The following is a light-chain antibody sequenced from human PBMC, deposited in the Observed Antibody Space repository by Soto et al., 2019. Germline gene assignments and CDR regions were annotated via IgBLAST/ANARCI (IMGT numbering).Light chain of an antibody. CDR3: QQSYSTPPWT. Sequence: DIQMTQSPSSLSASVGDRVTITCRASQSISSYLNWYQQKPGKAPKLLIYAASSLQSGVPSRFSGSGSGTHFTLTISSLQPEDFGTYYCQQSYSTPPWTFGQGTKVEIK. CDR2: AAS. CDR1: QSISSY. J-gene: IGKJ1*01. V-gene: IGKV1-39*01.